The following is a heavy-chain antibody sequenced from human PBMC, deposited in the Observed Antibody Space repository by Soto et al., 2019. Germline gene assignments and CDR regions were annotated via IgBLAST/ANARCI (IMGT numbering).Heavy chain of an antibody. V-gene: IGHV3-33*01. CDR2: IWYDGSNK. CDR3: ARDLAYYDSSGSDY. CDR1: GFTFSSYG. D-gene: IGHD3-22*01. J-gene: IGHJ4*02. Sequence: QVQLVESGGGVVQPGRSLRLSCAASGFTFSSYGMHWVRQAPGKGLEWVAVIWYDGSNKYYADSVKGRFTISRDNSKNTLYMQMNSLRAEDTAVYYCARDLAYYDSSGSDYWGQGTLVTVSS.